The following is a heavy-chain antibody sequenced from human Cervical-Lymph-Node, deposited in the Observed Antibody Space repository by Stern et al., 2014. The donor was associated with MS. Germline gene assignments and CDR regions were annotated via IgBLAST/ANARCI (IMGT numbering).Heavy chain of an antibody. Sequence: QVQLMQSGAEVKRPGSSVKVSCKTSGDTFSNFAINWVRQAPGQGLEWMGGIIPIYAPASYAQKFRGRVTITADESTDTVFMELNSLRSEDTAVYYCAKAVPNHDAFDIWGQGTMVTVSS. J-gene: IGHJ3*02. CDR3: AKAVPNHDAFDI. CDR1: GDTFSNFA. D-gene: IGHD1-14*01. V-gene: IGHV1-69*01. CDR2: IIPIYAPA.